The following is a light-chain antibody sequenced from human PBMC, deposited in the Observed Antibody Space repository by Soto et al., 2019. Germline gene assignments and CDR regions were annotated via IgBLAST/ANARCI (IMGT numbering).Light chain of an antibody. Sequence: DLQLTQSPSSLSASVGDKVTITCRASQYLSGSVAWYQQKPGRAPKLLIYKTFSLDGGVPSRFSGIASGTDYVLTIRRLQPEDFANYYGQHYYTNSPSTFGPGTKVEIK. V-gene: IGKV1-5*03. CDR2: KTF. CDR3: QHYYTNSPST. CDR1: QYLSGS. J-gene: IGKJ1*01.